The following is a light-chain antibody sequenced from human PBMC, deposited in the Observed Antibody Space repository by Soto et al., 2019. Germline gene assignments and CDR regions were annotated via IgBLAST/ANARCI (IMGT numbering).Light chain of an antibody. CDR3: SSYTSTSTPDV. CDR1: SSDVGGYDY. J-gene: IGLJ1*01. Sequence: QSALTQPASVSGSPGQSITISCTGTSSDVGGYDYVSWYRQHPGKAPKLVIYEVSNRPSGVSNRFSGSKSGNTASLTISGLQAEDEADYYCSSYTSTSTPDVFGTGTKVTVL. CDR2: EVS. V-gene: IGLV2-14*01.